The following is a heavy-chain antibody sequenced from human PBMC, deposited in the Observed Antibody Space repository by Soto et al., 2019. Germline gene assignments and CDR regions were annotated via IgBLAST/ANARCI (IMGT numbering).Heavy chain of an antibody. Sequence: GASVKVSCKASGDTFSGYYMHWVRQAPGQGLEWLGWINPDSGGTDYERKFQGRVTMTRDTSIRTAYMEMSSLRSDDTAVYYCVTGYSSRWYWFDPWGQGNLVTVSS. CDR1: GDTFSGYY. D-gene: IGHD6-19*01. J-gene: IGHJ5*02. CDR3: VTGYSSRWYWFDP. CDR2: INPDSGGT. V-gene: IGHV1-2*02.